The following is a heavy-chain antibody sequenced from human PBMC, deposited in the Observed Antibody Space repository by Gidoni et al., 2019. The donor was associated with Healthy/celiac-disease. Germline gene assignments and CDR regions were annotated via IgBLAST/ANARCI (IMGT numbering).Heavy chain of an antibody. CDR1: GLTFSNAW. CDR3: TTLVEMAAEQLDY. D-gene: IGHD2-2*01. V-gene: IGHV3-15*01. CDR2: IKSKTDGGTT. Sequence: EVQLVESGGGLVKPGGSLRLSCAASGLTFSNAWMSWVRQAPGKGLEWVGRIKSKTDGGTTDYAAPVKGRFTISRDDSKNTLYLQMNSLKTEDTAVYYCTTLVEMAAEQLDYWGQGTLVTVSS. J-gene: IGHJ4*02.